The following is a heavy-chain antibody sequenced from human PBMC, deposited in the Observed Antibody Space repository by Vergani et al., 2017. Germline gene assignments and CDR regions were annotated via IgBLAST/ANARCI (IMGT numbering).Heavy chain of an antibody. D-gene: IGHD1-26*01. V-gene: IGHV4-59*01. Sequence: QVQLQESGPGLVKPSETLSLTCTVSGGSISSYYWSWIRQPPGKGLEWIGYIYYSGSTNYNPSLKSRVTISVDTSKNQFSLKLSSVTAADTAVYYCASAYSGSYYRPYYFDYWGQGTLVTVSS. CDR3: ASAYSGSYYRPYYFDY. CDR2: IYYSGST. J-gene: IGHJ4*02. CDR1: GGSISSYY.